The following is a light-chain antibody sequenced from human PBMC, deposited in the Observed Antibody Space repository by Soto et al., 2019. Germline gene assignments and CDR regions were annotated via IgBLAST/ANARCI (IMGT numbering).Light chain of an antibody. CDR1: SSDVGGYYY. Sequence: QSALTQPASVSGSPGQSITISCTGTSSDVGGYYYVSWYQRHPGKAPKLMIYDVSNRPSGVSNRFSGSKSGNTASLTISGLQAEDEADYYCSSYTISSPHVVFGGGTQLTVL. V-gene: IGLV2-14*01. CDR3: SSYTISSPHVV. CDR2: DVS. J-gene: IGLJ2*01.